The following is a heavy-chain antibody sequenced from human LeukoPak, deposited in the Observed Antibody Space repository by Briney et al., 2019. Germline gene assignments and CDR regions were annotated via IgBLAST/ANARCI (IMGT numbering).Heavy chain of an antibody. CDR3: ARDRSDSFDSTGYFPEYYFDY. Sequence: GGSLRLSCAASGFTFSYFGMHWVRQAPGKGLEWVALIWYDGSNKYYADSVKGRFTISRDNSNNTLYLQMNSLRDEDTAVYYCARDRSDSFDSTGYFPEYYFDYWGQGTLVTVSS. J-gene: IGHJ4*02. V-gene: IGHV3-33*01. D-gene: IGHD3-22*01. CDR1: GFTFSYFG. CDR2: IWYDGSNK.